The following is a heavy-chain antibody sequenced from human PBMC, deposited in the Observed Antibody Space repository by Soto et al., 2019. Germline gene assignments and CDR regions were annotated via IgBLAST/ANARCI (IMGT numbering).Heavy chain of an antibody. Sequence: PSETLSLTCTVSGGSISSYYWSWIRQPPGKGLEWIGYMYYSGSTRYNPSLNSRDTISVDTSKNQFSLKLSSVTAADTAVYFCASGTMGSGPFAYWGQGSLVTVSS. CDR1: GGSISSYY. D-gene: IGHD3-10*01. J-gene: IGHJ4*02. CDR3: ASGTMGSGPFAY. V-gene: IGHV4-59*01. CDR2: MYYSGST.